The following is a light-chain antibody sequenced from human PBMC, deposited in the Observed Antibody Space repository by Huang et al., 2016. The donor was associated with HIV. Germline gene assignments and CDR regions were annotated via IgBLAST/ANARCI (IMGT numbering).Light chain of an antibody. CDR1: QSVSQY. J-gene: IGKJ2*02. Sequence: EIQMTQSPSSLSASVGDRVIITCRASQSVSQYLNWYQQMPGKAPKLLIYGASTLRGGVSSRFSGSGSATEFTLTISSLQPEDAAAYYCQQSYRIPRTFGQGTSLEI. CDR2: GAS. CDR3: QQSYRIPRT. V-gene: IGKV1-39*01.